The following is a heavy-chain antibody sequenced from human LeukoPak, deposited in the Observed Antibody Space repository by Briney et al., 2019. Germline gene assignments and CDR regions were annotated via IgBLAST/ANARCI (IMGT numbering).Heavy chain of an antibody. D-gene: IGHD3-22*01. CDR1: GFTFSDYY. V-gene: IGHV3-11*05. CDR2: ISSFSNFR. Sequence: KPGGSLRLSCAASGFTFSDYYMSWIRQAPGKGLEWVSHISSFSNFRSYADSVKGRFTISRDNAKNSLYLQVNSLRAEDTAVYYCARDGGDYYDSSGYPFHHWGQGTLVTVSS. J-gene: IGHJ1*01. CDR3: ARDGGDYYDSSGYPFHH.